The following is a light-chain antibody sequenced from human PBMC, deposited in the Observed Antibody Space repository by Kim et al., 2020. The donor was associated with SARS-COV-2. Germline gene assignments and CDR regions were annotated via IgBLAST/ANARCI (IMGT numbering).Light chain of an antibody. J-gene: IGKJ1*01. CDR3: QQSYSTLTLT. V-gene: IGKV1-39*01. CDR1: QSISSC. CDR2: AAL. Sequence: DVEMTQSPSSLSASVGDRVTITCRASQSISSCLSWYQQKPGKDPQRLIYAALSLQSGVPSRFSGSRSGTDVTLTKSSLQHEDVATDYCQQSYSTLTLTFGQGTKVDIK.